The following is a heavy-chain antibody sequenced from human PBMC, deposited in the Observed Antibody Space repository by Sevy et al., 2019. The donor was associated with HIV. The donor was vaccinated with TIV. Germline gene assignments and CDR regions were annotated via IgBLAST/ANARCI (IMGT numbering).Heavy chain of an antibody. Sequence: GGSLRLSCAASGFTFSSHGMHWVRQAPGKGLEWVAVMSYDGSYKSYGDSVKGRFTISRDDSKNTLYLQMNSLRPEDTAMYYCARDSGYSINWYPAYXGQGTLVTVSS. V-gene: IGHV3-30*03. J-gene: IGHJ4*02. CDR3: ARDSGYSINWYPAY. CDR1: GFTFSSHG. D-gene: IGHD6-13*01. CDR2: MSYDGSYK.